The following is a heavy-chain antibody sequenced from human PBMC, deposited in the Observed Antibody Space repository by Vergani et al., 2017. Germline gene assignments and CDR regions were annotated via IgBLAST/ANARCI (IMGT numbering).Heavy chain of an antibody. D-gene: IGHD3-22*01. CDR3: ARLYGRDSSGSKYFDY. CDR2: IHPANSDT. J-gene: IGHJ4*02. CDR1: GYSFTNYC. V-gene: IGHV5-51*01. Sequence: EVQLVPAGAEVKKPGESLKISCQISGYSFTNYCIGWVSQMPGKGLEWMGIIHPANSDTRYSPSFQGQVTISVDKSISTAYLQRSSLRASDSAMYYCARLYGRDSSGSKYFDYWGQGTLVTVSS.